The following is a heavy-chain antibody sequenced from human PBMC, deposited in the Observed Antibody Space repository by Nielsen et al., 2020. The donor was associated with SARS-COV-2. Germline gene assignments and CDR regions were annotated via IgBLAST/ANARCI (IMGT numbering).Heavy chain of an antibody. D-gene: IGHD4-17*01. CDR1: GYSFTSYW. V-gene: IGHV5-51*01. Sequence: GESLKISCKGSGYSFTSYWIGWVRQMPGKGLEWMGIIYPGDSDTRYSPSFQGQVTISADKPISTAYLQWSSLKASDTAMYYCARPASYGDYVDGMDVWGQGTTVTVSS. CDR3: ARPASYGDYVDGMDV. CDR2: IYPGDSDT. J-gene: IGHJ6*02.